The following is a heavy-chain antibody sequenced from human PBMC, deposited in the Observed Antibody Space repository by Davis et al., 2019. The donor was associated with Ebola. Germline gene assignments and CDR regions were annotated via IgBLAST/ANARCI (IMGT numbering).Heavy chain of an antibody. CDR1: GGSISSGGYY. V-gene: IGHV4-31*03. J-gene: IGHJ4*02. CDR3: ARCPKSTRPLDS. Sequence: MPSETLSLTCTVSGGSISSGGYYWSWSRQPPGKGLEWIGYIYYSGSTYYNPSLKSRVTISVDTSKNQFSLKLSSVTAADTAVYYCARCPKSTRPLDSWSQGTLVTVSS. D-gene: IGHD5/OR15-5a*01. CDR2: IYYSGST.